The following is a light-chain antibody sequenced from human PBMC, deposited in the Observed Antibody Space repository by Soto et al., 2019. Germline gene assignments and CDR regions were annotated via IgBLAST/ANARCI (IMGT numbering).Light chain of an antibody. J-gene: IGKJ4*01. CDR3: QQRNSWPPLT. Sequence: EIVLTQSPATLSLSPGERATLSCRASQSVSSSLAWYQQKPGQAPRLLIYDASNRATGIPARFSGSGSGTDFTLTISSLEPEDFAVYYCQQRNSWPPLTFGGGTTVEIK. V-gene: IGKV3-11*01. CDR2: DAS. CDR1: QSVSSS.